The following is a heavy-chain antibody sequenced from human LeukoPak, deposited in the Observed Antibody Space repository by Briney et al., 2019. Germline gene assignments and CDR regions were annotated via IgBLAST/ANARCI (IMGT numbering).Heavy chain of an antibody. CDR3: ARVRAGAFDI. J-gene: IGHJ3*02. CDR2: IYYSGST. Sequence: PSETLSLTCTVSGGSISSYYWSWIRQPPGKGLEWIGYIYYSGSTNYNPSLKSRVTISVDTSKNQFSLKLSSVTAVDTAVYYCARVRAGAFDIWGQGTMVTVSS. V-gene: IGHV4-59*01. CDR1: GGSISSYY.